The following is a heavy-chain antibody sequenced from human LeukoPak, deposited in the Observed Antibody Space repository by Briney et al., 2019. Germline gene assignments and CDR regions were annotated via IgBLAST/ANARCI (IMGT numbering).Heavy chain of an antibody. Sequence: SETLSLTCTVSGGSISSYYWSWIRQPPGKGLEWIGYIYYSGSTNYNPSLKGRVTISVDTSKNQFSLKLSSVTAADTAVYYCARADVLRYFDWLPNDAFDIWGQGTMVTVSS. D-gene: IGHD3-9*01. CDR3: ARADVLRYFDWLPNDAFDI. CDR1: GGSISSYY. CDR2: IYYSGST. J-gene: IGHJ3*02. V-gene: IGHV4-59*01.